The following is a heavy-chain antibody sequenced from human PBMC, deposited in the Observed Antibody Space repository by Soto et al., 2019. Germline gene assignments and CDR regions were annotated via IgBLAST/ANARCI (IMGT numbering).Heavy chain of an antibody. CDR2: INYSGST. D-gene: IGHD6-25*01. V-gene: IGHV4-39*07. CDR3: ARGKAARRYGMDV. CDR1: GGSVSSSSYY. Sequence: SETLSLTCTVSGGSVSSSSYYWGWVRQPPGKGLEWIGNINYSGSTNYNPSLKSRVTISVDKSKNQFSLKLSSVSAAYMSVYYWARGKAARRYGMDVWGQGTTVTVSS. J-gene: IGHJ6*02.